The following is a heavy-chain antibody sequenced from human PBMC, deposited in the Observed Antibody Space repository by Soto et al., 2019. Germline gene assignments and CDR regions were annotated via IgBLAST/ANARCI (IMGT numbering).Heavy chain of an antibody. CDR3: ARSIVVVPSSG. CDR2: IYRNSET. V-gene: IGHV3-66*01. D-gene: IGHD3-22*01. Sequence: GGSLRLSCAASGFTVSSYYMTWVRQAPGMGLEWVSVIYRNSETHYADSVKGRFTISRDNSKNTLYLQMNSLRTEDTAVYYCARSIVVVPSSGWGQGTLVTVSS. CDR1: GFTVSSYY. J-gene: IGHJ4*02.